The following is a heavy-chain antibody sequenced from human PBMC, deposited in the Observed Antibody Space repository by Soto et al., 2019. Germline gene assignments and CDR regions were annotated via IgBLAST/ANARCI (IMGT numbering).Heavy chain of an antibody. J-gene: IGHJ5*02. Sequence: EVKLLESGGALVQPGGSLRLSCAASGFTFSSYAMSWVRQAPGKVLEWVSSITGGGENTHYADSVRGRFTISRDNSTNTLSLQMNSLRVEDTAVYHCAKGRIAVAAPYNWFDPWGQGTLVTVSS. CDR1: GFTFSSYA. D-gene: IGHD6-19*01. CDR3: AKGRIAVAAPYNWFDP. V-gene: IGHV3-23*01. CDR2: ITGGGENT.